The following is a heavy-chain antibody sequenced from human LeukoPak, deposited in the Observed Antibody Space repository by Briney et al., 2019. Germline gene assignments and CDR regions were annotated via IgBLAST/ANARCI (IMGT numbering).Heavy chain of an antibody. V-gene: IGHV4-39*01. CDR1: GDSIKNRDSY. CDR3: ARHAYNYGLDYFDP. Sequence: SGTLSLTCSVSGDSIKNRDSYWGWIRQPPGKGPQWIGSIYHSGGTYFNPSLKSRVGMSVDASRNHFSLELTSVTAADTAVYYCARHAYNYGLDYFDPWGQGTLITVSS. D-gene: IGHD5-24*01. CDR2: IYHSGGT. J-gene: IGHJ5*02.